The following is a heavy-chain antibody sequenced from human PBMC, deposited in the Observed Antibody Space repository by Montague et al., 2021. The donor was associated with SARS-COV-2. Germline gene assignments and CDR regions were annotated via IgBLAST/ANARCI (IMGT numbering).Heavy chain of an antibody. J-gene: IGHJ6*02. Sequence: CAISGDSVSRYRAAGNWLRQSPSSALECLGRTYYRSKWYNDYAVSVKSRITINPDTSKNQISLLLSSVTAADTATYYCGRDSVSYGLDVWGQGTTVTVSS. CDR2: TYYRSKWYN. CDR1: GDSVSRYRAA. D-gene: IGHD3-16*01. CDR3: GRDSVSYGLDV. V-gene: IGHV6-1*01.